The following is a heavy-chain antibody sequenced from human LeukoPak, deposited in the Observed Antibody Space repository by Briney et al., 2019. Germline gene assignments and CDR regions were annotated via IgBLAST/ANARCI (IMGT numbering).Heavy chain of an antibody. J-gene: IGHJ4*02. Sequence: GRSLRLSCAASGFTSDDYAMHWVRQAPGKGLEWVSGISWNSGSIGYADSVKGRFTISRDNAKNSLYLQMNSLRAEDTALYYCAKDTDSSGFYYFDYWGRGTLVTVSS. V-gene: IGHV3-9*02. D-gene: IGHD6-19*01. CDR3: AKDTDSSGFYYFDY. CDR1: GFTSDDYA. CDR2: ISWNSGSI.